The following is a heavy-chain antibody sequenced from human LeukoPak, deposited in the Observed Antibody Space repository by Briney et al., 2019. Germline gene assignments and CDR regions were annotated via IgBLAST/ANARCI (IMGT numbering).Heavy chain of an antibody. D-gene: IGHD4-23*01. CDR2: IYYSGKT. Sequence: SETLSLTCTVSVRSICPYYWSCIRQPPGKGLEWIGYIYYSGKTNYNPSLKSRVTISVDTSKNQFSLKMTSVAAADTAVYYCARRRWAFDYWGQGNLVTVSS. J-gene: IGHJ4*02. CDR3: ARRRWAFDY. CDR1: VRSICPYY. V-gene: IGHV4-59*01.